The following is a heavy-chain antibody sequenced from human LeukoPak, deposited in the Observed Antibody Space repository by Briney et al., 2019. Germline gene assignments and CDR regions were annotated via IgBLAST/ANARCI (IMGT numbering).Heavy chain of an antibody. CDR2: INPNSGGT. J-gene: IGHJ5*02. D-gene: IGHD1-1*01. CDR1: GYTFTGYY. CDR3: ARVETGTSEFDP. Sequence: GASVKVSCKASGYTFTGYYMHWVRQAPGQGLEWMGWINPNSGGTNYARKFQGRVTMTRDTSISTAYMELSRLRSDDTAVYYCARVETGTSEFDPWGQGTLVTVSS. V-gene: IGHV1-2*02.